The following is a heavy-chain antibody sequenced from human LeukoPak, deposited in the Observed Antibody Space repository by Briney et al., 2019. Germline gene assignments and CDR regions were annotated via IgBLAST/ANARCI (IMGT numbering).Heavy chain of an antibody. D-gene: IGHD6-25*01. V-gene: IGHV3-23*01. J-gene: IGHJ4*02. CDR1: GFTSTNYA. CDR2: ISGSGEKT. Sequence: GGSLRLSCAASGFTSTNYAMGWVRQAPGKGLEWVSTISGSGEKTYYADSVKGRFTISRDNSKNTLYLQMNSLRVEDTAVYYCAARPPIVAAGPFDYWGQGTLVTVSS. CDR3: AARPPIVAAGPFDY.